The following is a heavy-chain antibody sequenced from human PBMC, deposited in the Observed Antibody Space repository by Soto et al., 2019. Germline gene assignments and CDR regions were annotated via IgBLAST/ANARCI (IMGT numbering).Heavy chain of an antibody. Sequence: SLILSCAASGFTFSSYAMSWVRQSPGKGLEWVSAIPGSGTSTYYAGSVKGRFTISRDNSKNTLYLQMNSLRVEDTAVYYCAKIGSSSSVSLPLVLLDYWGQGALVTVSS. CDR3: AKIGSSSSVSLPLVLLDY. V-gene: IGHV3-23*01. CDR2: IPGSGTST. CDR1: GFTFSSYA. J-gene: IGHJ4*02. D-gene: IGHD6-6*01.